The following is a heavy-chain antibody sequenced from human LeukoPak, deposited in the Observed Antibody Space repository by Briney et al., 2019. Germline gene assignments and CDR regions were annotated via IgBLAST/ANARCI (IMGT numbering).Heavy chain of an antibody. V-gene: IGHV6-1*01. J-gene: IGHJ4*02. CDR1: GDSVSSNSAA. CDR3: ARDRSYDSSGYYSYFDY. CDR2: TYYRSKWYN. Sequence: SQTLSLTCAISGDSVSSNSAAWNWIRQSPSRGLVCLGRTYYRSKWYNDYAVSVKSRITINPDTSKNQFSLQLNSETPEDTAVYFCARDRSYDSSGYYSYFDYWGQGTLVTVSS. D-gene: IGHD3-22*01.